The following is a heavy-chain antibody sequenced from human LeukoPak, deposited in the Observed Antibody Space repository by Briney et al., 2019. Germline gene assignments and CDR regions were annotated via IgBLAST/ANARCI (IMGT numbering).Heavy chain of an antibody. Sequence: SETLSLTCTVSGGSISNYYWSWIRQPPGKGLEWIGYIYYSGSTNYNPSLKSRVTISVDTSKNQFSLKLSSVTAADTAVYYCARGVYGSGIFFWGQGTLVTVSS. D-gene: IGHD3-10*01. V-gene: IGHV4-59*01. CDR1: GGSISNYY. CDR2: IYYSGST. J-gene: IGHJ4*02. CDR3: ARGVYGSGIFF.